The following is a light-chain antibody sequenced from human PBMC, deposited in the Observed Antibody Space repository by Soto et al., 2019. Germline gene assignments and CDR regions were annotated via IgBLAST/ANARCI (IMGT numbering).Light chain of an antibody. CDR2: DAS. CDR1: QDINNY. J-gene: IGKJ4*01. V-gene: IGKV1-33*01. CDR3: QQYDNLPYT. Sequence: DIQMTQSPSSLSASVGDRVTITYQARQDINNYLNWYQQKPGKAPKFLIYDASNLETGVPSRFSGSRSGRDFTLTISSLQPEGIASYYCQQYDNLPYTFGGGTKVESK.